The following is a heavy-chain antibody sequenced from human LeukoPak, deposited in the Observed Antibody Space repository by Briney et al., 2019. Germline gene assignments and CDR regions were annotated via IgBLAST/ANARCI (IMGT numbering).Heavy chain of an antibody. CDR2: ISHDGSNK. J-gene: IGHJ4*02. V-gene: IGHV3-30-3*02. Sequence: GGSLRLSCAASGFTFISYSMHWVRQAPGKGLEWVAVISHDGSNKYYADSVKGRFTISRDNSKSTLFLQMNSLRAEDTALYYCAKSISPGPVWTGSDYWGQGTLVTVSS. CDR3: AKSISPGPVWTGSDY. CDR1: GFTFISYS. D-gene: IGHD3/OR15-3a*01.